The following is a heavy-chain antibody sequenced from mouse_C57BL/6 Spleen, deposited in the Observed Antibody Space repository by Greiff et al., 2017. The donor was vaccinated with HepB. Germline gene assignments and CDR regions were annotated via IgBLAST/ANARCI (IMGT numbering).Heavy chain of an antibody. Sequence: QVQLQQPGAELVMPGASVKLSCKASGYTFTSYWMHWVKQRPGQGLEWIGEIDPSDSYTNYNQKFKGKSTLTVDKSSSTAYMQLSSLTSEYSAVYYCARRGIYYGNLYYFDYWGQGTTLTVSS. CDR2: IDPSDSYT. J-gene: IGHJ2*01. CDR3: ARRGIYYGNLYYFDY. V-gene: IGHV1-69*01. CDR1: GYTFTSYW. D-gene: IGHD2-1*01.